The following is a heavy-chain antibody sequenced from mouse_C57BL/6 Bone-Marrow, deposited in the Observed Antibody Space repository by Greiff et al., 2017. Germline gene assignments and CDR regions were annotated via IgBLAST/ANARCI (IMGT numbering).Heavy chain of an antibody. CDR3: ARGFDYDRDY. CDR2: IYPSDSET. V-gene: IGHV1-61*01. D-gene: IGHD2-4*01. Sequence: QVQLQQPGAELVRPGSSVKLSCKASGYTFTSYWMDWVKQRPGQGLEWIGNIYPSDSETHYNQKFKDKATLTVDKSSSTAYRQLSSLTSEDSAVYYCARGFDYDRDYWGQGTTLTVSS. CDR1: GYTFTSYW. J-gene: IGHJ2*01.